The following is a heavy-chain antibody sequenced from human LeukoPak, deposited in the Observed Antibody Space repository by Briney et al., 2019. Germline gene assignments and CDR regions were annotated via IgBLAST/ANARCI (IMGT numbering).Heavy chain of an antibody. V-gene: IGHV1-18*01. Sequence: ASVNVSCKASGYTFTGYGISWVRQAPGQGLELMGWISVYSGNTNYSQKLQGRVTMTTDTSTSTVYMELRSLRSDDTAVYYCARGGEGISMVRGVIRGSYYYYGMDVWGQGTTVTVSS. CDR1: GYTFTGYG. D-gene: IGHD3-10*01. J-gene: IGHJ6*02. CDR2: ISVYSGNT. CDR3: ARGGEGISMVRGVIRGSYYYYGMDV.